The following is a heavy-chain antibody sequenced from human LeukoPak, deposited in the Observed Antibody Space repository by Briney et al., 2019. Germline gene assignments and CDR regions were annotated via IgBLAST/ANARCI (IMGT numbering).Heavy chain of an antibody. V-gene: IGHV5-51*01. CDR2: IYPSDSNT. CDR1: GYSFTSYW. CDR3: ARWRGSNYQYYFFDY. D-gene: IGHD3-10*01. J-gene: IGHJ4*02. Sequence: HGESLKISCKGSGYSFTSYWIGWVRQMPGKGLERMGIIYPSDSNTRYSPSFQGQVTISADKSISTAYLQWSSLKASDTAMYYCARWRGSNYQYYFFDYWGQGTLVTVSS.